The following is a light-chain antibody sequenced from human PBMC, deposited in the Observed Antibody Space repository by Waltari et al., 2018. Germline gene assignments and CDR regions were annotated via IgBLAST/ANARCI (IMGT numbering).Light chain of an antibody. CDR1: QSVSRC. CDR3: QKYDRLPAT. V-gene: IGKV3-20*01. CDR2: GAS. Sequence: EIVLTQSPGTLSLSPGERGTLSCRASQSVSRCLAWYQQKPGQAPRLLLYGASTRATGIPDRFSGSGSGTDFSLTISRLEPEDFAVYYCQKYDRLPATFGQGTKVEIK. J-gene: IGKJ1*01.